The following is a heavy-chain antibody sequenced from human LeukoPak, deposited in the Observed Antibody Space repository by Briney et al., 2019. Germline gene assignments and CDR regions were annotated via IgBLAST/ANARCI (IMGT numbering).Heavy chain of an antibody. J-gene: IGHJ5*02. V-gene: IGHV3-66*02. Sequence: GGSLRLSCAASGFTFSSYAMSWVRQAPGKGLEWVSVVYGGGSTNYADPVKGRFTISRDNSKNTLYLQMNSLRAEDTAVYYCARAPGYCSSTICYRSWFDPWGQGTLVTVSS. CDR2: VYGGGST. CDR1: GFTFSSYA. D-gene: IGHD2-2*01. CDR3: ARAPGYCSSTICYRSWFDP.